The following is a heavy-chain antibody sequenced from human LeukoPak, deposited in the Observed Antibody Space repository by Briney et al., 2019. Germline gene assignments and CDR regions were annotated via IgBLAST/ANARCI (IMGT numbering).Heavy chain of an antibody. J-gene: IGHJ4*02. D-gene: IGHD3-16*02. CDR1: GFTVSSNY. CDR3: ARMMYGVIAECYFDY. Sequence: GGSLRLSCAASGFTVSSNYMSWVRQAPGKGLEWVSVIYSGGSTYYADSVKGRFTISRDNSKNTLYLQMNSLRAEDTAVYYCARMMYGVIAECYFDYWGQGTLVTVSS. V-gene: IGHV3-66*02. CDR2: IYSGGST.